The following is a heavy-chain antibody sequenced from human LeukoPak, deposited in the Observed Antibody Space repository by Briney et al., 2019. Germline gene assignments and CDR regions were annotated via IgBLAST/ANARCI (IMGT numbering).Heavy chain of an antibody. CDR1: GGTFSSYA. CDR2: IIPIFGTA. Sequence: SVKVSCKASGGTFSSYAISWVRQAPGQGLEWMGGIIPIFGTANYAQKFQGRVTITADKSTSTAYMELSSLRSEDTAVYYCARGGYCSGGSCPIVFDPWGQGTLVTVSS. CDR3: ARGGYCSGGSCPIVFDP. D-gene: IGHD2-15*01. J-gene: IGHJ5*02. V-gene: IGHV1-69*06.